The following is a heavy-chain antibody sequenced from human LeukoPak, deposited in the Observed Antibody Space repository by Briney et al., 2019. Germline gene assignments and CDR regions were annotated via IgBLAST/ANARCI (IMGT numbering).Heavy chain of an antibody. CDR2: ISSSGSTI. V-gene: IGHV3-48*04. D-gene: IGHD3-10*02. CDR1: GFTFSSYS. CDR3: AELGITMIGDV. J-gene: IGHJ6*04. Sequence: PGGSLRLSCAASGFTFSSYSMNWVRQAPGKGLEWVSYISSSGSTIYYADSVKGRFTISRDNAKNSLYLQMNSLRAEDTAVYYCAELGITMIGDVWGKGTTVTISS.